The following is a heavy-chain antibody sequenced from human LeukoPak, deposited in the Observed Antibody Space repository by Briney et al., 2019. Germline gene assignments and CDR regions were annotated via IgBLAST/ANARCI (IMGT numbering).Heavy chain of an antibody. D-gene: IGHD3-10*01. Sequence: PQASVKVSCKASGYTFTSYYMHWVRQAPGQGLEWMGIINPSGGSTSYAQKFQGRVTMTRDMSTSTVYMELSSLRSEDTAVYYCARDPGVWFGELSALDYWGQGTLVTVSS. CDR1: GYTFTSYY. CDR2: INPSGGST. J-gene: IGHJ4*02. CDR3: ARDPGVWFGELSALDY. V-gene: IGHV1-46*01.